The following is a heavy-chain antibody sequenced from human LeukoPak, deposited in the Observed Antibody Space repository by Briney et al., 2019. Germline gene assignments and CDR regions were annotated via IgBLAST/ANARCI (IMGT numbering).Heavy chain of an antibody. D-gene: IGHD6-13*01. CDR3: ARDPQLRSSYFDY. Sequence: PGGSLRLSCAASGFSLSGYGMHWVRQAPGKGLEWVAVFSYDGANEYYVDSVKGRLTISRDISENTLYLHMNSLRVEDTAVYYCARDPQLRSSYFDYWGQGALVTVSS. CDR2: FSYDGANE. CDR1: GFSLSGYG. J-gene: IGHJ4*02. V-gene: IGHV3-30*03.